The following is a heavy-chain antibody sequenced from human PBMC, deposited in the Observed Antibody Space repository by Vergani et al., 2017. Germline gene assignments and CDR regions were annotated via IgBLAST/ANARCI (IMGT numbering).Heavy chain of an antibody. CDR2: INAGNGNT. Sequence: QVQLVQSGAEVKKPGASVKVSCKASGYTFTSYAMHWVRQAPGQRLEWMGWINAGNGNTKYSQKFQGRVTITRDTSSSTAYMELSSLRSEDTAVYYCARGAAAGFYDYWGQGTLVTVSS. CDR3: ARGAAAGFYDY. V-gene: IGHV1-3*01. D-gene: IGHD6-13*01. CDR1: GYTFTSYA. J-gene: IGHJ4*02.